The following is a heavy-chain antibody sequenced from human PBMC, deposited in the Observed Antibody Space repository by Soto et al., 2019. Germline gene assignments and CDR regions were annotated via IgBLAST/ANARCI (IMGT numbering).Heavy chain of an antibody. Sequence: QLQLQESGPGLVKPSGTLSLTCAVSGGSVSSLNWWSWVRQSPGKGLEWIGEIFHSGTTNYNPSRKSRVTISIDKSKNQCSLNLSSVTAADTAVYYCARGGLTWGEYWGQGALVTVCS. V-gene: IGHV4-4*02. CDR3: ARGGLTWGEY. CDR2: IFHSGTT. J-gene: IGHJ4*02. CDR1: GGSVSSLNW. D-gene: IGHD3-16*01.